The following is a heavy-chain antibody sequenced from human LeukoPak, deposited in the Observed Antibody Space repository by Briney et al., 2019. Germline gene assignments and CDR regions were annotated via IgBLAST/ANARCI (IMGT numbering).Heavy chain of an antibody. CDR2: IYPGDSDT. Sequence: GESLKISCKGSGYSFSTYWIGWVRQMPGKGLEWMGVIYPGDSDTRYSPSFQGQVTISADKSINTAHLQWSSLKASDTAMYYCARGAAGTTPDYYYFGLDVWGQGTTVRVSS. J-gene: IGHJ6*02. D-gene: IGHD1-7*01. CDR1: GYSFSTYW. V-gene: IGHV5-51*01. CDR3: ARGAAGTTPDYYYFGLDV.